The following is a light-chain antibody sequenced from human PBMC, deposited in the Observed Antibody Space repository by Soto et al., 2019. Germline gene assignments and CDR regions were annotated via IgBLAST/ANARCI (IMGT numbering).Light chain of an antibody. Sequence: DIQMTKSPSSLSTSIGDRVTITCRASQRINIYLNWYRQKPGRAPKLLIYDASNLEAGVPSRFRGSGSGTDFTFTISRLQPEDIATYYCQQYENLPTFGQGTRLEIK. V-gene: IGKV1-33*01. CDR1: QRINIY. CDR3: QQYENLPT. CDR2: DAS. J-gene: IGKJ5*01.